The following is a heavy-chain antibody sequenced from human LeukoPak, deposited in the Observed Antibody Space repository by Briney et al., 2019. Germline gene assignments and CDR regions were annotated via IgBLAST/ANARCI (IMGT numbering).Heavy chain of an antibody. J-gene: IGHJ4*02. CDR2: ISGIGTST. Sequence: GASLRLPCPASRLISSIYAITCPPQAPAKGRERDSHISGIGTSTYYADSMKGRVTISRDNSKKKLYLKMNSLKADDTAVYYCAKSMGTSANDLYDNHYWGQGTLVTVSS. CDR1: RLISSIYA. D-gene: IGHD3-16*01. CDR3: AKSMGTSANDLYDNHY. V-gene: IGHV3-23*01.